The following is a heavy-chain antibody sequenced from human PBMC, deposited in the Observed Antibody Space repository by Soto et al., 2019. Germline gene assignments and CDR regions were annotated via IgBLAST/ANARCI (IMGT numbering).Heavy chain of an antibody. Sequence: RGESLKISCMGSGYSFTSYWISWVRQMPGKGLEWMGRIDPSDSYTNYSPSFQGHVTISADKSISTAYLQWSSLKASDTAMYYCARRDVGWLRRHYYYGMDVWGKGTTVTVSS. CDR1: GYSFTSYW. J-gene: IGHJ6*04. CDR2: IDPSDSYT. CDR3: ARRDVGWLRRHYYYGMDV. V-gene: IGHV5-10-1*01. D-gene: IGHD5-12*01.